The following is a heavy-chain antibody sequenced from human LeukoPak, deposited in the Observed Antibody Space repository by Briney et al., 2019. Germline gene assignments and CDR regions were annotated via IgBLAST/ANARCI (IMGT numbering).Heavy chain of an antibody. D-gene: IGHD1-1*01. CDR2: IAYDGSNK. J-gene: IGHJ4*02. CDR1: AFSFSTSE. Sequence: TGGSLRLSCAASAFSFSTSEMHWVRQAPGKGLEWVAVIAYDGSNKYYADSVKGRFTISRDNPKNTLYLQANNLRAEDTAVYYCARGDHWPNGFDHWGQGTLVTVSP. CDR3: ARGDHWPNGFDH. V-gene: IGHV3-30*04.